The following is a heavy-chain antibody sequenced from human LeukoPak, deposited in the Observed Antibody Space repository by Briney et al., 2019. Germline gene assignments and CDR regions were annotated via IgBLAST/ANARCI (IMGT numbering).Heavy chain of an antibody. CDR2: IYPGDSDT. D-gene: IGHD5-18*01. J-gene: IGHJ3*02. CDR1: GYIFTHYW. CDR3: ASRWIQDGFDI. V-gene: IGHV5-51*01. Sequence: GESLKISCQVSGYIFTHYWIGWVRQMPGKGLEWMGIIYPGDSDTRYSPSFQGQVTTSADKSISTAYLQWSSLKASDTAMYYCASRWIQDGFDIWGQGTMVTVSS.